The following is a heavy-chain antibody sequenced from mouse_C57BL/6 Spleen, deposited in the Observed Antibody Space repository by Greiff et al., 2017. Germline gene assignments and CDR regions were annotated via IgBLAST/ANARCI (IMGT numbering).Heavy chain of an antibody. CDR2: IDPSDSYT. CDR1: GYTFTSYW. D-gene: IGHD2-3*01. CDR3: ARRESIYDGYYFDY. J-gene: IGHJ2*01. Sequence: QVQLQQSGAELVMPGASVKLSCKASGYTFTSYWMHWVKQRPGQGLEWIGEIDPSDSYTNYNQKFKGKSTLTVDKSSSTAYMQLSSLTSDDSAVYYCARRESIYDGYYFDYWGQGTTLTVSS. V-gene: IGHV1-69*01.